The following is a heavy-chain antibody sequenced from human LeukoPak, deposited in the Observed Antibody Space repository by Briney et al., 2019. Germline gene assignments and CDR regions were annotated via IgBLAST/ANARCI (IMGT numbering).Heavy chain of an antibody. CDR3: ERGMTTVVTFYDAFYI. D-gene: IGHD4-23*01. V-gene: IGHV4-34*01. Sequence: SETLSLTCAVYGGSFRGYYWSWIRQPPGKGLEWIGEINHSGSTNYNPSLKSRVTISVDTSKNQFSLKLSSVTAADTAVYYCERGMTTVVTFYDAFYIWGQGTMVTVSS. CDR2: INHSGST. J-gene: IGHJ3*02. CDR1: GGSFRGYY.